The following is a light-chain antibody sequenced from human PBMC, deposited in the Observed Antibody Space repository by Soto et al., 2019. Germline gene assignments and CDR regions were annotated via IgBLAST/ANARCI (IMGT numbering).Light chain of an antibody. J-gene: IGKJ1*01. Sequence: DIQMTQSPSSLSASVGERVTIPCRASQSSSNYLSWYQQIPGKAPKLLIYAASTLRSGVSSRFSGSGSGTDFTLTISSLQPEDFATYYCQQSYSTPWTFGQGTKVEIK. CDR3: QQSYSTPWT. CDR2: AAS. CDR1: QSSSNY. V-gene: IGKV1-39*01.